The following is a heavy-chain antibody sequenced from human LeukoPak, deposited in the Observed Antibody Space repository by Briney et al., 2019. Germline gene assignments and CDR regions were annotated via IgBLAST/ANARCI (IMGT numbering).Heavy chain of an antibody. CDR2: IYYSGST. CDR1: GGSISSYY. Sequence: HPSETLSLTCTVSGGSISSYYWSWIRQPPGKGLEWIGYIYYSGSTNYNPSPKSRVTISVDTSKNQFSLKLSSVTAADTAVYYCAREVSGWQIFDYWGQGTLVTVSS. J-gene: IGHJ4*02. D-gene: IGHD6-19*01. CDR3: AREVSGWQIFDY. V-gene: IGHV4-59*01.